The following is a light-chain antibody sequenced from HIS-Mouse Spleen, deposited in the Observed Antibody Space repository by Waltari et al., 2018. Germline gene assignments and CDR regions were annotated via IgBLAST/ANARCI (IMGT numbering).Light chain of an antibody. CDR1: SSTIGNTY. V-gene: IGLV1-51*01. CDR3: GTWDSSLSAHVV. CDR2: DNN. Sequence: QSVLTQPPSVSAAPGQKVTISCSASSSTIGNTYVSWYQQLPGTAPKLLIYDNNKRPSGIPDRFSGSKSGTSATLGITGLQTGDEADYYCGTWDSSLSAHVVFGGGTKLTVL. J-gene: IGLJ2*01.